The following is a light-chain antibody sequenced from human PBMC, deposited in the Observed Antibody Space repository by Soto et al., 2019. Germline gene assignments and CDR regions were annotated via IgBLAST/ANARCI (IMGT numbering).Light chain of an antibody. CDR2: EVS. V-gene: IGLV2-14*01. Sequence: QSVLXQPAAGSGSRGKWITISCTGSSRDSGGYNYVSWYQQRPGKAPKVMLYEVSNRPSGVSHRFSGSKSGNTASLTISGLHPEDEADYYCSSYTNTSTPYVFGTGTKVTVL. CDR3: SSYTNTSTPYV. J-gene: IGLJ1*01. CDR1: SRDSGGYNY.